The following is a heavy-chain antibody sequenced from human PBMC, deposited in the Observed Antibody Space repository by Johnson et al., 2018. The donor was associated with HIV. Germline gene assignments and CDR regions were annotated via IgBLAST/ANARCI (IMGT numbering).Heavy chain of an antibody. CDR3: ARSKGSIWYGSAFDI. CDR2: IYSGGNT. Sequence: VQLVESGGGLVQPGGSLRLSCVASGFSVSSDYMSWVRQAPGKGLEWVSLIYSGGNTYYADSVTGRFTISRDNSKNTLYLQMNSLRGEDTAVYYCARSKGSIWYGSAFDIWGQGTMVTVSS. J-gene: IGHJ3*02. CDR1: GFSVSSDY. V-gene: IGHV3-66*02. D-gene: IGHD6-13*01.